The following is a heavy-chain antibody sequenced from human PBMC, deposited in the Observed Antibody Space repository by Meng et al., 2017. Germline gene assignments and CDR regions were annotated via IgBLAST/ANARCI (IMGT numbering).Heavy chain of an antibody. CDR3: AHTVGYCSGGSCSRLYYGMDV. CDR2: IFSNDEK. V-gene: IGHV2-26*01. Sequence: SGPTLVKPTETLTLTCTVSGFSLSNARMGVSWIRQPPGKALEWLAHIFSNDEKSYSTSLKSRLTISKDTSKSQVVLTMTNMDPVDTATYYCAHTVGYCSGGSCSRLYYGMDVWGQGTTVTVSS. J-gene: IGHJ6*02. CDR1: GFSLSNARMG. D-gene: IGHD2-15*01.